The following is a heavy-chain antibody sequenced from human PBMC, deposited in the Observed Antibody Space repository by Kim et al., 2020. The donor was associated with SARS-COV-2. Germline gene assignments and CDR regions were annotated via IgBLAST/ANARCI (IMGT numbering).Heavy chain of an antibody. J-gene: IGHJ6*02. Sequence: ASVKVSCKAYGYTFTSYAMNWVRQAPGQGLEWMGWINTNTGNPTYAQGFTGRFVFSLDTSVSTAYLQISSLKAEDTAVYYCARADVAAAAADRYYYYYGMDVWGQGTTVTVSS. CDR3: ARADVAAAAADRYYYYYGMDV. CDR2: INTNTGNP. D-gene: IGHD6-13*01. CDR1: GYTFTSYA. V-gene: IGHV7-4-1*02.